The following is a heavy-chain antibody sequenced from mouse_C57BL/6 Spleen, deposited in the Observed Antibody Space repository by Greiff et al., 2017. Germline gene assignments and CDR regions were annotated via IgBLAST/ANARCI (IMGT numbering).Heavy chain of an antibody. Sequence: DVKLQESGPELVKPGDSVKISCKASGYSFTGYFMNWVMQSHGKSLEWIGRINPYNGDTFYNQKFKGKATLTVDKSSSTAHMELRSLTSEDSAVYYCARWDYYGSPYAMDYWGQGTSVTVSS. J-gene: IGHJ4*01. CDR3: ARWDYYGSPYAMDY. CDR1: GYSFTGYF. D-gene: IGHD1-1*01. CDR2: INPYNGDT. V-gene: IGHV1-20*01.